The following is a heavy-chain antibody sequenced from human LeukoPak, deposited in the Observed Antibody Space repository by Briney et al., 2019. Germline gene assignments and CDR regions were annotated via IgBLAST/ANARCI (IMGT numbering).Heavy chain of an antibody. J-gene: IGHJ4*02. CDR3: ARHGSTDYFDY. Sequence: SETLSLTCAVSGGSISSTTSYWGWIRQPPGKGLEWIGRIYYSGSTFYNPSLKSRVAISVDTSKNQLSLRLSSVTAADTAVYYCARHGSTDYFDYWGQGTLVTVSS. CDR1: GGSISSTTSY. CDR2: IYYSGST. D-gene: IGHD2-2*03. V-gene: IGHV4-39*01.